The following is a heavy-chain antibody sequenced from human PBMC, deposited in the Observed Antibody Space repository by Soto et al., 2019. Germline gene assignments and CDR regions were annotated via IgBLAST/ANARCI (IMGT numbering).Heavy chain of an antibody. CDR1: GGSFSGYY. D-gene: IGHD6-13*01. J-gene: IGHJ4*02. CDR2: INHSGSA. V-gene: IGHV4-34*01. Sequence: QVQLQQWGAGLLKPSETLSLTCAVYGGSFSGYYWSWIRQPPGKGLEWIGEINHSGSANYNPSLKSRVTISVDTSKNQFSLKLSSVTAADTAVYYCARNVYSRSRQPFKYWGQGTLVTVSS. CDR3: ARNVYSRSRQPFKY.